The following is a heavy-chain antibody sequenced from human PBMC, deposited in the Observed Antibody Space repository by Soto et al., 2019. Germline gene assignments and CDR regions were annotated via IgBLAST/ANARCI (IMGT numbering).Heavy chain of an antibody. CDR3: ARGRITIFGVVNYWFDP. Sequence: SETLSLTCTVSGGSISSYYRSWIRQPPGKGLEWIGYIYYSGSTNYNPSLKSRVTISVDTSKNQFSLKLSSVTAADTAVYYCARGRITIFGVVNYWFDPWGQGTLVTVSS. CDR2: IYYSGST. J-gene: IGHJ5*02. V-gene: IGHV4-59*01. D-gene: IGHD3-3*01. CDR1: GGSISSYY.